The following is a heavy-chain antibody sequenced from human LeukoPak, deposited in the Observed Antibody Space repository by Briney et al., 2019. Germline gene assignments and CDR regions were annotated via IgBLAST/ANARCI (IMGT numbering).Heavy chain of an antibody. Sequence: GGSLRLSCAACGFTLSGYVMHWVRQAPGKGPESVSAISPDGNTYYANSVKGRFTISGDNYQNTLYLQMGSLTIEDMAVYYCARENPQGGSDYWGQGTLVTVSS. J-gene: IGHJ4*02. V-gene: IGHV3-64*01. CDR2: ISPDGNT. D-gene: IGHD5-12*01. CDR1: GFTLSGYV. CDR3: ARENPQGGSDY.